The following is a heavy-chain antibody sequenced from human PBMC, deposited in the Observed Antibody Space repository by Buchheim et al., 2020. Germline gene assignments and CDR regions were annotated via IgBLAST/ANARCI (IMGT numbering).Heavy chain of an antibody. CDR1: GDSVSNGNW. Sequence: QVQLQESGPGLVKPSGTLSLTCAVSGDSVSNGNWWNWVRQPPGKGLEWIGEIDHSGFTKYNPSLKSRVTIALDNPKNQFSPKLTSVTAADTAVYYCARDSGYRSEYWGQGTL. V-gene: IGHV4-4*02. CDR3: ARDSGYRSEY. CDR2: IDHSGFT. J-gene: IGHJ4*02. D-gene: IGHD5-18*01.